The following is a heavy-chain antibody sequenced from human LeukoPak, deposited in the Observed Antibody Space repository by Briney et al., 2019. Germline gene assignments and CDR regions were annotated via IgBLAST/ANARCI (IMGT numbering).Heavy chain of an antibody. D-gene: IGHD3-10*01. J-gene: IGHJ6*03. Sequence: KSSETLSLTCAVYGGSFSGYYWSWIRQPPGKGLEWIGEINHSGSTNYNPSLKSRVTISVDTSKNQFSLELSSVTAADTAVYYCARDLSRYGSGSYYYMDVWGKGTTVTISS. V-gene: IGHV4-34*01. CDR2: INHSGST. CDR1: GGSFSGYY. CDR3: ARDLSRYGSGSYYYMDV.